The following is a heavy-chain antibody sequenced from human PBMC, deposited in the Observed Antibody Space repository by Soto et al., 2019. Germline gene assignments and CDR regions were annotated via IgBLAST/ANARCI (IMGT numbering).Heavy chain of an antibody. CDR2: IYYSGRT. V-gene: IGHV4-59*08. D-gene: IGHD2-2*01. CDR1: GGSISSYY. Sequence: SETLSLTCTVSGGSISSYYWSWIRQPPGKRLEWIGYIYYSGRTNYNPSLKSRVTISVDTSKNQFSLKLSSVTAADAAVYYCAKSPFNVLVPSALGGNSWFDPWGQGTLVTVSS. J-gene: IGHJ5*02. CDR3: AKSPFNVLVPSALGGNSWFDP.